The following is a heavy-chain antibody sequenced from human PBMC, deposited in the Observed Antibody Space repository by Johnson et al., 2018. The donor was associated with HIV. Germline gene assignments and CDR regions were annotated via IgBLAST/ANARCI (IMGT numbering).Heavy chain of an antibody. CDR2: ISYDGTNQ. D-gene: IGHD3-22*01. V-gene: IGHV3-30-3*01. CDR3: ARDEQDYYDSHAFDI. CDR1: GFSFNSYP. Sequence: QVQLVESGGGVVQPGRSLRLSCAASGFSFNSYPMHWVRQAPGKGLEWVAHISYDGTNQHYADSVKGRFTISRDNSKNTLYLQMNSLRAEDTAVYYCARDEQDYYDSHAFDIWGQGTMVTVSS. J-gene: IGHJ3*02.